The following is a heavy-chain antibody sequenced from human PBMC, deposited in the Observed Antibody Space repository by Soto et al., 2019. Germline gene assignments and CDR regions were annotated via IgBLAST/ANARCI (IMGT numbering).Heavy chain of an antibody. CDR3: ARVSDYDSTGGMDV. Sequence: ASVKVSCKASGYTFTGYYMHWMRQAPGQGLEWMGWINPNSGGTNYAQKFQGRVTMTRDTSISTAYMELSRLRSDDTAVYYCARVSDYDSTGGMDVWGQGTTVTVSS. V-gene: IGHV1-2*02. CDR1: GYTFTGYY. J-gene: IGHJ6*02. CDR2: INPNSGGT. D-gene: IGHD3-3*01.